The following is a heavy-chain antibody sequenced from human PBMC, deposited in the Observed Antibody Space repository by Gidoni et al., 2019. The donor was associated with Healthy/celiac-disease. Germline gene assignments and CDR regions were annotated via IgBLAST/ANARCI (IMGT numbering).Heavy chain of an antibody. J-gene: IGHJ3*02. D-gene: IGHD1-1*01. CDR3: ARRLERLDAFDI. V-gene: IGHV4-59*08. CDR2: IYYSGST. CDR1: GGSISSYY. Sequence: QVQLQESGPGLVKPSETLSLTCTVSGGSISSYYWSWIRQPPGKGLEWIGYIYYSGSTNYNPSLKSRVTISVDTSKNQFSLKLSSVTAADTAVYYCARRLERLDAFDIWGQGTMVTVSS.